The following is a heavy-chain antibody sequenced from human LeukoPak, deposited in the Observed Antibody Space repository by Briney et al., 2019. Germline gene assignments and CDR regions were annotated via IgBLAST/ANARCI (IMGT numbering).Heavy chain of an antibody. V-gene: IGHV4-30-4*01. Sequence: PSQTLSLTCTVSGGSISSGDYYWSWLRQRPGKGLEWIGYIYYSGSTYYDPSLKSRVTISVDTSKNQFSLKLSSVTAADTAVYYCASTIRLYDSSGYYYVDAFDLWGQGTMVTVSS. CDR3: ASTIRLYDSSGYYYVDAFDL. J-gene: IGHJ3*01. D-gene: IGHD3-22*01. CDR1: GGSISSGDYY. CDR2: IYYSGST.